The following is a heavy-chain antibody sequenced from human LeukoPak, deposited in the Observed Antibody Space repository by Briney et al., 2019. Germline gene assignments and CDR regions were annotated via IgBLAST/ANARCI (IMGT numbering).Heavy chain of an antibody. CDR2: ISYDGSNK. D-gene: IGHD5-24*01. CDR1: GFTFSSYG. J-gene: IGHJ4*02. CDR3: ARHNSRDCLDY. V-gene: IGHV3-30*03. Sequence: GGSLRLSCAASGFTFSSYGMHWVRQAPGKGLEWVAVISYDGSNKYYADSVKGRFTISRDNSKNTLYLQMNSLRAEDTAVYYCARHNSRDCLDYWGQGTLVTVSS.